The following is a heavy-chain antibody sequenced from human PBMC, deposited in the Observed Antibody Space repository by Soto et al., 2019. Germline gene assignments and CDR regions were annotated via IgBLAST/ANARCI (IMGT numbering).Heavy chain of an antibody. V-gene: IGHV4-31*03. CDR1: GGSISSGGYY. Sequence: SETLSLTCTVSGGSISSGGYYWSWIRQHPGKGLEWIGYIYYSGSTYYNPSLKSRVTISVDTSKNQFSLKLSSVTAADTAVYYCARVRGGYDIYMDVWGKGTTVTVS. D-gene: IGHD5-12*01. CDR2: IYYSGST. CDR3: ARVRGGYDIYMDV. J-gene: IGHJ6*03.